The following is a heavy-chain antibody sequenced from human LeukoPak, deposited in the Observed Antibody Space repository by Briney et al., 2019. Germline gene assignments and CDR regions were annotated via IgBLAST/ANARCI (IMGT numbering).Heavy chain of an antibody. Sequence: GGSLRLSCAASGFTFDDYAMHWVRQGPGKGLEWVSGISWNSGSIGYADSVKGRFTISRDNAKNSLYLRMNSLRAEDTALYYCAKDIFRRDILTGYEPWGQGTLVTVSS. J-gene: IGHJ5*02. D-gene: IGHD3-9*01. V-gene: IGHV3-9*01. CDR1: GFTFDDYA. CDR2: ISWNSGSI. CDR3: AKDIFRRDILTGYEP.